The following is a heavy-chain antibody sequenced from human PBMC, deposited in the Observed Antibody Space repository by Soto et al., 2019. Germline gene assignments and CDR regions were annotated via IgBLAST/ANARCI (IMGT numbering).Heavy chain of an antibody. CDR2: MNEDGGTR. D-gene: IGHD3-10*01. CDR3: ASDLSGRADV. CDR1: GFTFSSYW. V-gene: IGHV3-74*02. Sequence: EVQLVESGGGLVRPGGSLRLSCEASGFTFSSYWMHWVRQAPGKGLVWVSRMNEDGGTRDYADSVKGRFTISRDNAKNTLYLQMNCLSVEDTAVYYCASDLSGRADVWGQGTTVTVSS. J-gene: IGHJ6*02.